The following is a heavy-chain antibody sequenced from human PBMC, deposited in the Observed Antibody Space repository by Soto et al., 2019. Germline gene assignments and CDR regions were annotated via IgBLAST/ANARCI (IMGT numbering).Heavy chain of an antibody. CDR1: GFNVSINY. CDR3: AGEGGFGCSTTSCPFEY. J-gene: IGHJ4*02. V-gene: IGHV3-66*01. CDR2: IYSGGGT. D-gene: IGHD2-2*01. Sequence: GGSLRLSCAASGFNVSINYMIWIRQAPGKGLEWVSVIYSGGGTYYADSVQGRFTISRDNSKNTLYLQMNSLRAEDTAVYYCAGEGGFGCSTTSCPFEYWGQGTLVTVSS.